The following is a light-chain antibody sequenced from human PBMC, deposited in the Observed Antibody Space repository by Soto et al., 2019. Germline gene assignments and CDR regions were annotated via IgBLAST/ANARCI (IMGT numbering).Light chain of an antibody. CDR2: AAS. V-gene: IGKV1-9*01. Sequence: DIQLTQSPSFLSASVGDRVTITCRASQGIRNYLVWYQQKPGKAPKLLIYAASTLQSGVPSRFSGSGSGTEFTLTISSLQPEDFATYYCQQLDSYPLTFGQGTKVEIK. CDR1: QGIRNY. J-gene: IGKJ1*01. CDR3: QQLDSYPLT.